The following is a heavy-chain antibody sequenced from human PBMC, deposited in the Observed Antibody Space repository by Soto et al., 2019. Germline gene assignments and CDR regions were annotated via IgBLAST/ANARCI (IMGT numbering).Heavy chain of an antibody. CDR2: IIGSGAST. D-gene: IGHD4-17*01. Sequence: EVQMLESGGGFVQPGGSLRLSCTASGFMFSTSAVSWVRQAPGKGPEWVAGIIGSGASTFYADSMRGRFIISRDNSKNTVYLQMTNLRAEDTALYYCARSQYGCYYMDVWGKGTTVTVSS. CDR3: ARSQYGCYYMDV. CDR1: GFMFSTSA. J-gene: IGHJ6*03. V-gene: IGHV3-23*01.